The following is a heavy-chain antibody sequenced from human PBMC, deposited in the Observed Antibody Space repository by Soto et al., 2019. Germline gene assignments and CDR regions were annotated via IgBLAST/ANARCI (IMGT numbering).Heavy chain of an antibody. Sequence: SVKVSCKASGYTFTGYYIHWVRQAPGQGLEWMGWINPNSGGTKYPQKFQGRVTMTRDTSIRTVYMSLTGLKSDDTAVYFCARDMEKGGASAGFVYWGQGTLVTV. CDR2: INPNSGGT. D-gene: IGHD1-1*01. CDR3: ARDMEKGGASAGFVY. J-gene: IGHJ4*02. CDR1: GYTFTGYY. V-gene: IGHV1-2*02.